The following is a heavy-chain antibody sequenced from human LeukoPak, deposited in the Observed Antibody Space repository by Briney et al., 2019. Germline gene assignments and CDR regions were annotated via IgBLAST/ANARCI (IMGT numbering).Heavy chain of an antibody. D-gene: IGHD6-13*01. Sequence: SETLSLTCTVSGGSISSSSYYWSWIRQPPGKGLEWIGEINHSGSTNYNPSLKSRVTISVDTSKNQFSLKLSSVTAADTAVYYCARGLPRYSSSWYTTMELIDYWGQGTLVTVSS. J-gene: IGHJ4*02. CDR3: ARGLPRYSSSWYTTMELIDY. V-gene: IGHV4-39*07. CDR1: GGSISSSSYY. CDR2: INHSGST.